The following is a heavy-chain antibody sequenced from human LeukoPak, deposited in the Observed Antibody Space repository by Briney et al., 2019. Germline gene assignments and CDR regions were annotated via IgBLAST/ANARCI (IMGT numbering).Heavy chain of an antibody. Sequence: GRSLRLSCAASGFTFSNYGMHWVRQAPGKGLEWVAIISYDGSNQYYTDSVKGRFTISRDNSKNTLYLQMNSLRAEDTAVYYCAREAGLGQYYFDYWGQGTLVTVSS. CDR1: GFTFSNYG. V-gene: IGHV3-30*03. CDR2: ISYDGSNQ. D-gene: IGHD6-19*01. CDR3: AREAGLGQYYFDY. J-gene: IGHJ4*02.